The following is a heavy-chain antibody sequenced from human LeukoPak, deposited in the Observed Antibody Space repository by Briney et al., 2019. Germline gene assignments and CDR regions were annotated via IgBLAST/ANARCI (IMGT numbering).Heavy chain of an antibody. J-gene: IGHJ4*02. Sequence: GESLKISCKGSGYSFTSYWIGWVRQMPGKGLEWMGIIYPGDSDTRYSPSFQGQVTISADKSISTAYLQWSSLTASDTAMYYCARGLVPYCSGGSCPFDYWGQGTLVTVSS. D-gene: IGHD2-15*01. CDR2: IYPGDSDT. CDR1: GYSFTSYW. CDR3: ARGLVPYCSGGSCPFDY. V-gene: IGHV5-51*01.